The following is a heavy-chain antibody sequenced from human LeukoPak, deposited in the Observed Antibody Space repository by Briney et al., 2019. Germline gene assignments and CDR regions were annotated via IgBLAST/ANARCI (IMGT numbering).Heavy chain of an antibody. CDR3: ARSFRPINLYFDY. D-gene: IGHD3-9*01. CDR2: IYYSGST. V-gene: IGHV4-59*01. Sequence: PSETLSLTCTVSGGSISSYYWSWIRQPPGKGLEWIGYIYYSGSTNYNPSLKSRVTISVDTSKNQFSLKLSSVTAADTAVYYCARSFRPINLYFDYWGQGTLVTVSS. CDR1: GGSISSYY. J-gene: IGHJ4*02.